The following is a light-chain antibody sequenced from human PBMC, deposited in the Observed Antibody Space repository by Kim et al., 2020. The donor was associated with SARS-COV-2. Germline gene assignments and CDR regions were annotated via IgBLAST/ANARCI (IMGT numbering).Light chain of an antibody. J-gene: IGLJ1*01. CDR3: CSYVGSSTYV. V-gene: IGLV2-23*02. CDR1: SSDVGSYNL. CDR2: EVS. Sequence: QSALTQPASVSGSPGQSIIISCTGTSSDVGSYNLVSWYQQHPGKAPKVMIYEVSKRPSGVSNRFSGSKSGNTASLTISGLQAEDEADYYCCSYVGSSTYVFGTGTKVTVL.